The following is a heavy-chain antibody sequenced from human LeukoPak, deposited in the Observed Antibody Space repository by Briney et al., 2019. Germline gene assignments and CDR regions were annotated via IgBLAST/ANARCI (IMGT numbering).Heavy chain of an antibody. D-gene: IGHD2-15*01. V-gene: IGHV3-21*01. CDR1: GFTFSSYW. J-gene: IGHJ4*02. CDR2: ISSSSSYI. CDR3: ARERADCSGGSCYPYYFDY. Sequence: GGSLRLSCAASGFTFSSYWMHWVRQAPGKGLEWVSSISSSSSYIYYADSVKGRFTISRDNAKNSLYLQMNSLRAEDTAVYYCARERADCSGGSCYPYYFDYWGQGTLVTVSS.